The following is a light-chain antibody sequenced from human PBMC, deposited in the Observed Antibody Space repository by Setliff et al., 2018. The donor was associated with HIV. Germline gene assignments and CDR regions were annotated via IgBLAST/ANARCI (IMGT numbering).Light chain of an antibody. CDR2: DVN. Sequence: QSALTQPASVSGSPEQSITISCTGTSSDIGGYNYVSWYQQYPGKAPTLMLYDVNKRPSGVSNRFSGSKSGNTASLTISGLQAEDEADYYCSSKTSTSTLVFGGGTKVTVL. V-gene: IGLV2-14*03. J-gene: IGLJ2*01. CDR1: SSDIGGYNY. CDR3: SSKTSTSTLV.